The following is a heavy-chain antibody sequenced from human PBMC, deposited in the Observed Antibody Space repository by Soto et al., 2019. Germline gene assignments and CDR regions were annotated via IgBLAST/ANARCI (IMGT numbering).Heavy chain of an antibody. Sequence: SETLSLTCTVSGGSISIGNYYWGWIRQYGRKGVEWIGSIFYSGTTYYNPSLKSPVTISVGTSKTQFPLRLSSVTAADTAVYYCARYHYYDSSGPFDYWGQGTLVTVSP. CDR3: ARYHYYDSSGPFDY. CDR2: IFYSGTT. V-gene: IGHV4-39*01. CDR1: GGSISIGNYY. J-gene: IGHJ4*02. D-gene: IGHD3-22*01.